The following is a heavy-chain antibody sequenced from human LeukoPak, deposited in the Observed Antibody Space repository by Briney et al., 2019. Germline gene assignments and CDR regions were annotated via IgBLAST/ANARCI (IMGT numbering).Heavy chain of an antibody. D-gene: IGHD3-3*01. CDR2: IYTSGST. V-gene: IGHV4-4*07. J-gene: IGHJ6*04. CDR1: GGSISSYY. Sequence: PSETLSLTCTVSGGSISSYYWSWIRQPAGKGLEWIGRIYTSGSTNYNPSLKSRVTTSVDTSKNQFSLKLSSVTAADTAVYYCARDRVGITIFGVATTLDVWGKGTTVTVSS. CDR3: ARDRVGITIFGVATTLDV.